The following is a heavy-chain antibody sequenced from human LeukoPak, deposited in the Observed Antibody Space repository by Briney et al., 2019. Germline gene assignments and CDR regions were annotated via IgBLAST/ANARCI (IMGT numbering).Heavy chain of an antibody. J-gene: IGHJ6*03. CDR1: GFTFSSYE. D-gene: IGHD6-13*01. V-gene: IGHV3-23*01. CDR2: ISGSGGST. CDR3: AKAQQQLVTYYYYYMDV. Sequence: GGSLRLSCAASGFTFSSYEMNWVRQAPGKGLEWVSAISGSGGSTYYADSVKGRFTISRDNSKNTLYLQMNSLRAEDTAVYYCAKAQQQLVTYYYYYMDVWGKGTTVTVSS.